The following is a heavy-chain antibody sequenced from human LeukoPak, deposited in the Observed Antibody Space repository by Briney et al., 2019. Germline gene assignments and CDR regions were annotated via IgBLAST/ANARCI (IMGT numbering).Heavy chain of an antibody. CDR2: VYDSGST. CDR1: GGSISDYH. Sequence: PSETLSLTCTVSGGSISDYHLSWVRQPPGKGPEWIGYVYDSGSTNYNPSLKSRVTISVDASKNQCSLKLRSVTAADTAVYYCARGRRYFDYWGQGTLVTVSS. V-gene: IGHV4-59*08. D-gene: IGHD1-26*01. CDR3: ARGRRYFDY. J-gene: IGHJ4*02.